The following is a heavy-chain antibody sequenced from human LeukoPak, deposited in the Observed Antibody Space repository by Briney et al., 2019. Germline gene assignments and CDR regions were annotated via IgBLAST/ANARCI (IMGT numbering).Heavy chain of an antibody. CDR1: GGSFSGYY. D-gene: IGHD3-3*01. V-gene: IGHV4-34*01. CDR2: INHSGST. CDR3: ARGTRYDFWSGYYTAHYYYMDV. J-gene: IGHJ6*03. Sequence: SDTLSLTCAVSGGSFSGYYWSWIRQPPGKGLEWIGEINHSGSTNYNPSLKSRVTTSVDTSKNQFSLKLSSVTAADTAVYYCARGTRYDFWSGYYTAHYYYMDVWGKGTTVTVSS.